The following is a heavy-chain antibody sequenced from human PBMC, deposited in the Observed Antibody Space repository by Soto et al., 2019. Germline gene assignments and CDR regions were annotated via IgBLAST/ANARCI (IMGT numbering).Heavy chain of an antibody. CDR2: ISGSGGST. CDR1: GFTFSSYA. J-gene: IGHJ3*02. Sequence: GGSLRLSCAASGFTFSSYAMSWVRQAPGKGLEWVSAISGSGGSTYYADSVKGRFTISRDNSKNTLYLQMNSLRAEDTAVYYCAKGTSFGVAYWGGSQIWGQGTMVTVSS. V-gene: IGHV3-23*01. CDR3: AKGTSFGVAYWGGSQI. D-gene: IGHD3-3*01.